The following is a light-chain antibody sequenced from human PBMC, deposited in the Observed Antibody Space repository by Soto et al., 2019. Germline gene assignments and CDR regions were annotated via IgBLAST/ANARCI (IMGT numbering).Light chain of an antibody. CDR1: QSVLYSPNNKNC. J-gene: IGKJ1*01. CDR2: WAS. V-gene: IGKV4-1*01. Sequence: DIVMTQSPDSLAVSLGERATIRCKSSQSVLYSPNNKNCLAWYQQKPGQPPRLLIYWASSRESGVPDRFSGGGSGTDFTLTISSLQAEDVAVYYCQQYYRPPVMFGQGTKVEI. CDR3: QQYYRPPVM.